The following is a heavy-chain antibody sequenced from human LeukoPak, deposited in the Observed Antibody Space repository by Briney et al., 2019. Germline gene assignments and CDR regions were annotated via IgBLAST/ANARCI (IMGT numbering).Heavy chain of an antibody. J-gene: IGHJ4*02. CDR1: GFTFSSYA. Sequence: GGSLRLSCAASGFTFSSYAMSWVRQAPGKGLEWVSAISGSGGSTYYADSVKGRFTISRDNSKNTLYLQMNSLRAEDTAVYYCARALYYDFWSGFDYWGQGTLVTVSS. D-gene: IGHD3-3*01. CDR2: ISGSGGST. V-gene: IGHV3-23*01. CDR3: ARALYYDFWSGFDY.